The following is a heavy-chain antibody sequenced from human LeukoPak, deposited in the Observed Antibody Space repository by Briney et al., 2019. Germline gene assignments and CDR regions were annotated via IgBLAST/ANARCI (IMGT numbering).Heavy chain of an antibody. J-gene: IGHJ3*02. CDR2: ISAYNGNT. D-gene: IGHD5-24*01. V-gene: IGHV1-18*01. Sequence: GASVKVSCKASGYTFTSYGISWVRQAPGQGLECMGWISAYNGNTNYAQKLQGRVTMTTDTSTSTAYMELRSLRSDDTAVYYCARDMMATDRGSAFDIWGQGTMVTVSS. CDR1: GYTFTSYG. CDR3: ARDMMATDRGSAFDI.